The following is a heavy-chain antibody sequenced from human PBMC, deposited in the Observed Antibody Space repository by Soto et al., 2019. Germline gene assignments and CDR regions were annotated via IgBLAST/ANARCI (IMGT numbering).Heavy chain of an antibody. D-gene: IGHD3-22*01. J-gene: IGHJ4*02. V-gene: IGHV4-30-4*08. CDR3: ASGGSYYDDRSGATPFDS. CDR1: GGSISNGNYY. CDR2: IYYSGST. Sequence: SETLSLTCTVSGGSISNGNYYWSWIRQPPGKSLEWIGHIYYSGSTYYHPSLKSRVSLSLDTSKNQFSLRLSSVTAADTAVFYCASGGSYYDDRSGATPFDSWRQGTLVTVSS.